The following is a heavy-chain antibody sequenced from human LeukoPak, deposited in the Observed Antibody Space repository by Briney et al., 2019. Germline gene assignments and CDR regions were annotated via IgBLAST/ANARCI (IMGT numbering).Heavy chain of an antibody. CDR2: IYSGGST. V-gene: IGHV3-53*01. J-gene: IGHJ4*02. CDR1: GFTVSSNY. Sequence: GGSLRLSCAASGFTVSSNYMSWVRQAPGKGLEWVSVIYSGGSTYYADSVKGRFTISRDNAKKSLYLQMNSLRAEDTAVYYCAREGIMVRGVIVYWGQGTLVTVSS. D-gene: IGHD3-10*01. CDR3: AREGIMVRGVIVY.